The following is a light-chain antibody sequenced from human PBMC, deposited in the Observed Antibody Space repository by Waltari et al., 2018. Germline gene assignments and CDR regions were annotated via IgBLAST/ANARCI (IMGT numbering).Light chain of an antibody. CDR1: SGHSSNV. CDR2: VNSDGSH. CDR3: QTGGHGTWV. Sequence: QLVLTRSPSASASLGASVKLTCTLSSGHSSNVIAWHQQQPEKGPRYLMKVNSDGSHSKGDKIPDRFSGSSSGAERYLTISSLQSEDEADYYCQTGGHGTWVFGGGTKLTVL. V-gene: IGLV4-69*01. J-gene: IGLJ3*02.